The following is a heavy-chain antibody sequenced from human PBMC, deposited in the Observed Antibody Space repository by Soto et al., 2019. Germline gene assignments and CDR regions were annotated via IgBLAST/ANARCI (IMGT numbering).Heavy chain of an antibody. J-gene: IGHJ6*02. CDR3: ARDTMVRGVIPYYYYGMDV. CDR1: GCSFTSYW. V-gene: IGHV5-51*01. CDR2: IYPGDSDT. D-gene: IGHD3-10*01. Sequence: GESLKISCKGSGCSFTSYWIGWVRQMPGKGLEWMGIIYPGDSDTRYSPSFQGQVTISADKSISTAYLQWSSLKASDTAMYYCARDTMVRGVIPYYYYGMDVWDQGTTVTVSS.